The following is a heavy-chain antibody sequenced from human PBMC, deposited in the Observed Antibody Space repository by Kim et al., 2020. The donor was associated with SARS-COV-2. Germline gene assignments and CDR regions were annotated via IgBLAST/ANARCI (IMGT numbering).Heavy chain of an antibody. Sequence: GGSLRLSCAASGFTFSDYWMHWVRHAPGKGLMWVSHISPDETRTNYADSLKGRFTISRDNAKNTLYLQMNSLTADDTALYYCARDLFGLRDYWCQGTQVT. CDR2: ISPDETRT. V-gene: IGHV3-74*01. D-gene: IGHD3-10*01. J-gene: IGHJ4*02. CDR3: ARDLFGLRDY. CDR1: GFTFSDYW.